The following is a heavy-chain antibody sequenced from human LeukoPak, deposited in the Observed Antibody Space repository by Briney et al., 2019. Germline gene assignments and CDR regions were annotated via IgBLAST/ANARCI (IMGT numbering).Heavy chain of an antibody. CDR2: INQDGSEK. J-gene: IGHJ6*02. D-gene: IGHD2-15*01. CDR1: GFTFSTYW. CDR3: ARDRGRSARGYYYGMDV. Sequence: PGGSLRLSCAGSGFTFSTYWMTWVRRAPGKGLEWVANINQDGSEKYYVASVQGRFTISRDNAKNSLSLQMNSLRAEDTSVYYCARDRGRSARGYYYGMDVWGQGTAVTVSS. V-gene: IGHV3-7*01.